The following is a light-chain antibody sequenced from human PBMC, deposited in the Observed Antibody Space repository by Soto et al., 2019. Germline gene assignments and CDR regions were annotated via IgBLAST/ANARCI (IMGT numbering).Light chain of an antibody. V-gene: IGKV3-20*01. CDR1: QSVSNNY. J-gene: IGKJ5*01. CDR3: QQYGSPPRP. Sequence: LSAGAVSLTKRERATLSCRASQSVSNNYLAWYQQKPGQAPRLLIYGASARAAGIPDRFSGSGSGTDFTLTISRLQPEDFAVHYCQQYGSPPRPSAQRTRPAI. CDR2: GAS.